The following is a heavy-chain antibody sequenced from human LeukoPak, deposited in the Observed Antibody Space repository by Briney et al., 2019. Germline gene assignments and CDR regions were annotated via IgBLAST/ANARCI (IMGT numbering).Heavy chain of an antibody. CDR3: ALRPSLDQNNFDY. CDR2: IIPILGIA. J-gene: IGHJ4*02. CDR1: GGTFSSYA. D-gene: IGHD6-6*01. V-gene: IGHV1-69*04. Sequence: SVKVSCKASGGTFSSYAISWVRQAPGQGLEWMGRIIPILGIANYAQKFQGRVTITADKSTSTAYMELSSLRSEGTAVYYCALRPSLDQNNFDYWGQGTLVTVSS.